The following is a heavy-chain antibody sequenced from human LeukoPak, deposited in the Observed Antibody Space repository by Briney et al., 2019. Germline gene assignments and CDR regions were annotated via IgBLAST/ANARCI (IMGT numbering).Heavy chain of an antibody. CDR1: GDTFTSYG. Sequence: ASVKVSCKASGDTFTSYGIRWVRQAPGQGLEWMGWSSAYNGDTNYAQRLQGRVTMTTDTSTSTAYMELRRLRSDDPAVYYCARSTTLVRAERHHAFDISGQRTLVTVSS. CDR2: SSAYNGDT. D-gene: IGHD2/OR15-2a*01. J-gene: IGHJ3*02. CDR3: ARSTTLVRAERHHAFDI. V-gene: IGHV1-18*01.